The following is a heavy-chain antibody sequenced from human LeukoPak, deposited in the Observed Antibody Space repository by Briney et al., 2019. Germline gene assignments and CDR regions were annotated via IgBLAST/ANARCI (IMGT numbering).Heavy chain of an antibody. CDR1: GFTFSSYS. Sequence: GGSLRLSCAASGFTFSSYSMNWVRQAPGKGLEWASSISSSSSYIYYADSVKGRFTISRDNAKNSLYLQMNSLRAEDTAVYYCARAYNGYDLNYYYGMDVWGQGTTVTVSS. J-gene: IGHJ6*02. CDR2: ISSSSSYI. V-gene: IGHV3-21*01. CDR3: ARAYNGYDLNYYYGMDV. D-gene: IGHD1-20*01.